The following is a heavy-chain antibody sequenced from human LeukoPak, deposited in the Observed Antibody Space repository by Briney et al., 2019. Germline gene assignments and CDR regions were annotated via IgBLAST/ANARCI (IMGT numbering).Heavy chain of an antibody. Sequence: PSETLSLTCTVSGDSISRTNFYWGWIRQPPGKGLEWIGSIYYSGTTNYNPSLKSRVTMSVDTSKKQFSLKLNSVTAADTAVYFCARERYNTGWYSDYWGQGTLVTVSS. D-gene: IGHD6-19*01. CDR3: ARERYNTGWYSDY. CDR2: IYYSGTT. CDR1: GDSISRTNFY. V-gene: IGHV4-39*07. J-gene: IGHJ4*02.